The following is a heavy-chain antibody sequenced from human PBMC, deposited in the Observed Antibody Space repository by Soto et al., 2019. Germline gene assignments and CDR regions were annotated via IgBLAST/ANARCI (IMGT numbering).Heavy chain of an antibody. V-gene: IGHV4-39*01. CDR3: ARHVSDDFWSGYYSPSYYYYMDV. CDR1: GGSISSSSYY. J-gene: IGHJ6*03. Sequence: SETLSLTCTVSGGSISSSSYYWGWIRQPPGKGLEWIGSIYYSGSTYYNPSLKSRVTISVDTSKNQFSLKLSSVTAADTAVYYCARHVSDDFWSGYYSPSYYYYMDVWGKGTTVTVSS. D-gene: IGHD3-3*01. CDR2: IYYSGST.